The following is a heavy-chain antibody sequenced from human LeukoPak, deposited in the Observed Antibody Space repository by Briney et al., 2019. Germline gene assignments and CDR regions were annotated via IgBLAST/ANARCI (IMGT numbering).Heavy chain of an antibody. CDR1: GGSISSSNW. J-gene: IGHJ4*02. Sequence: PSGTLSLTCAVSGGSISSSNWWSWVRQPPGKGLEWIGEIYHSGSTNYNPSLKSRVTISVDKSKNQFSLKLSSVTAADTAVYYCARAESGYSGYFDYWGQGTLVTVSS. V-gene: IGHV4-4*02. D-gene: IGHD5-12*01. CDR2: IYHSGST. CDR3: ARAESGYSGYFDY.